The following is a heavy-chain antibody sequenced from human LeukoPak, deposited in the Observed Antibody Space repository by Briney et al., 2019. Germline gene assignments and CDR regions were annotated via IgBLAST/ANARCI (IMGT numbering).Heavy chain of an antibody. D-gene: IGHD5-12*01. CDR1: GGSISSYC. CDR2: IFYSGST. Sequence: SETLSLTCTVSGGSISSYCWSWIRQPPGKGLEWIGYIFYSGSTNYNPSLKSRVTISVDTSKNQFSLKLSSVTAADTAVYYCARDDPRKRGGYDLVFDYWGQGTLVTVSS. V-gene: IGHV4-59*12. CDR3: ARDDPRKRGGYDLVFDY. J-gene: IGHJ4*02.